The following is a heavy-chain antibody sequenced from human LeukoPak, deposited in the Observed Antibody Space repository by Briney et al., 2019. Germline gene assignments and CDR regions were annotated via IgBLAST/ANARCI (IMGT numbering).Heavy chain of an antibody. V-gene: IGHV4-61*01. J-gene: IGHJ3*02. CDR3: AGRLWRRDGYNLSAFDI. Sequence: SETLSLTCTVSGGSVSSGSYYWSWIRQLPGKGLEWIGYIYYSGSTNYNPSLKSRVTISVDTSKNQFSLKLSSVTAADTAVYYCAGRLWRRDGYNLSAFDIWGQGTMVTVSS. D-gene: IGHD5-24*01. CDR2: IYYSGST. CDR1: GGSVSSGSYY.